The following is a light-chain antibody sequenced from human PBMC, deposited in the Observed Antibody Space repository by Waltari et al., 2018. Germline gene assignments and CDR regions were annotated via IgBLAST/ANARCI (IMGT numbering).Light chain of an antibody. Sequence: QSALTQPASVSGSPGQSITISCPGTRSDVGGSDFVSWYQQYPGKAPKLVIYDVYYRPSGVSDRFSASKSGNTASLTISGLQTEDEADYYCSSYTSISTSVVFGGGTKLTVL. CDR1: RSDVGGSDF. V-gene: IGLV2-14*03. CDR2: DVY. J-gene: IGLJ2*01. CDR3: SSYTSISTSVV.